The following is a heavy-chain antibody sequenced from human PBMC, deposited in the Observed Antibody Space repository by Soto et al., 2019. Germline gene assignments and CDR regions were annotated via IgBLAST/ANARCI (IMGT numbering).Heavy chain of an antibody. D-gene: IGHD3-22*01. V-gene: IGHV3-23*01. CDR2: IRGSDGTT. CDR1: GFSFSTFD. J-gene: IGHJ5*02. Sequence: PGGSLRLSCEASGFSFSTFDMSWVRQAPGKGLQCVSFIRGSDGTTYYADSVRGRFTISRDDSKKTLYLEMNSLRVDDTAVYYCVREDSFRDSTAPWGQGTLVTVSS. CDR3: VREDSFRDSTAP.